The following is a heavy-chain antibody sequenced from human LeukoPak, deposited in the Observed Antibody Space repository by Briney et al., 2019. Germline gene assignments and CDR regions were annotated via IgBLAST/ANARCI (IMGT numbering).Heavy chain of an antibody. J-gene: IGHJ4*02. CDR1: GGSISSSSYY. V-gene: IGHV4-39*07. D-gene: IGHD6-6*01. CDR3: AREGYIAARPRIDY. CDR2: IYYSGST. Sequence: NPSETLSLTCTVSGGSISSSSYYWGWIRQPPGKGLEWIGSIYYSGSTYYNPSLKSRVTISVDTSKNQFSLKLSSVTAADTAVYYCAREGYIAARPRIDYWGQGTLVTVSS.